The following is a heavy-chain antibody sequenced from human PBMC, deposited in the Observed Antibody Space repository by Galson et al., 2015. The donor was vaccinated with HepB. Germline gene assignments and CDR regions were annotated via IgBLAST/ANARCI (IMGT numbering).Heavy chain of an antibody. J-gene: IGHJ4*02. CDR3: AKLGEVGQLLWFGEIIDY. Sequence: SLRLSCAASGFTFSSYAMSWVRQAPGKGLEWVSAISGSGGSTYYADSVKGRFTISRDNSKNTLYLQMNSLRAEDTAVYYCAKLGEVGQLLWFGEIIDYWGQGTLVTVSS. CDR2: ISGSGGST. CDR1: GFTFSSYA. D-gene: IGHD3-10*01. V-gene: IGHV3-23*01.